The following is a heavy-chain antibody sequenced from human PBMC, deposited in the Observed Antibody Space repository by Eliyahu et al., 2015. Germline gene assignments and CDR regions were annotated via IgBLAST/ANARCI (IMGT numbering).Heavy chain of an antibody. CDR3: AKTRGYYDS. CDR2: XTGSGGST. CDR1: GFTFNSYX. J-gene: IGHJ4*02. V-gene: IGHV3-23*01. Sequence: EVQLLESGGGXVQPGGSLRLSXAASGFTFNSYXXSXVRQAPGKGLXWVSAXTGSGGSTSYADSVKGRFTISRDNSRDSLYLQMNSLRPDDTAVYYCAKTRGYYDSWGPGTLVTV. D-gene: IGHD3-22*01.